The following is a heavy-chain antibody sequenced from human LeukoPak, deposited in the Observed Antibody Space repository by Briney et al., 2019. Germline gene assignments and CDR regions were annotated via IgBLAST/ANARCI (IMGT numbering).Heavy chain of an antibody. CDR1: GGSISSYY. V-gene: IGHV4-59*01. Sequence: SETLSLTCTVSGGSISSYYWSWIRQPPGKGLEWIGYIYYSGSTNYNPSLKSRVTISVDTSKNQFSLKLSSVTAADTAVYYCARDALAYCGGDCFWFDPWGQGTLVTVSS. CDR2: IYYSGST. CDR3: ARDALAYCGGDCFWFDP. D-gene: IGHD2-21*02. J-gene: IGHJ5*02.